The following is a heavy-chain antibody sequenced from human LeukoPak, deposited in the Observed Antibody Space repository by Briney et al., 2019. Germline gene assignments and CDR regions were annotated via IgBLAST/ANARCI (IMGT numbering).Heavy chain of an antibody. CDR3: ARDRSTPPTDDSSGYPIHYFDY. D-gene: IGHD3-22*01. J-gene: IGHJ4*02. CDR2: IYYSGST. V-gene: IGHV4-39*02. CDR1: GGSISSSSYY. Sequence: PSETLSLTCTVSGGSISSSSYYWGWIRQPPGKGLEWIGSIYYSGSTYYNPSLKSRVTISVDTSKNQFSLKLSSVTAADTAVYYCARDRSTPPTDDSSGYPIHYFDYWGQGTLVTVSS.